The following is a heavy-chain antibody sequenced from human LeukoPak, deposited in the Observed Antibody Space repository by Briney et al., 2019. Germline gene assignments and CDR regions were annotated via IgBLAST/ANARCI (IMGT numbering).Heavy chain of an antibody. CDR2: INRSGST. V-gene: IGHV4-34*01. CDR1: GGSFSGYY. J-gene: IGHJ4*02. CDR3: SEKRAPPFCGGGSCYWGGGFNY. D-gene: IGHD2-15*01. Sequence: PSETLSLTCAVYGGSFSGYYWSWIRQPPGKGLEWTGEINRSGSTNYNPSLKSRVTISVDTSKNPFSLKLSSVTAADTAVYYCSEKRAPPFCGGGSCYWGGGFNYWGQETLATSSS.